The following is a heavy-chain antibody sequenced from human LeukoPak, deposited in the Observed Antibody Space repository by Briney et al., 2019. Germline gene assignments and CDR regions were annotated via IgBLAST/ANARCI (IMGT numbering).Heavy chain of an antibody. CDR1: GFTFDDYA. Sequence: GRSLRLSCAASGFTFDDYAMHWVRQAPGKGLEWVSGISWNSGSIGYADSVKGRFTISRDNAKNSLYLQMNSLRAEDTALYYCAKGRIAAVPYYFDYWGQGTLVTVSS. D-gene: IGHD6-13*01. CDR3: AKGRIAAVPYYFDY. J-gene: IGHJ4*02. V-gene: IGHV3-9*01. CDR2: ISWNSGSI.